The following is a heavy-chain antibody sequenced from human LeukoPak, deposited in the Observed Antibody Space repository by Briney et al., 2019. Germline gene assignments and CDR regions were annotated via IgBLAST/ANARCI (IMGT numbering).Heavy chain of an antibody. J-gene: IGHJ4*01. Sequence: PSETLSLTCAVYGGSFSGYYWSWIRQPPGKGLEWIGEINHSGSTNYNPSLKSRVTISVDTSKNQFSLKLSSVTAADTAVYYCARVPHYYYDSSGYHIDYWGQEPWSPSPQ. CDR1: GGSFSGYY. CDR3: ARVPHYYYDSSGYHIDY. D-gene: IGHD3-22*01. CDR2: INHSGST. V-gene: IGHV4-34*01.